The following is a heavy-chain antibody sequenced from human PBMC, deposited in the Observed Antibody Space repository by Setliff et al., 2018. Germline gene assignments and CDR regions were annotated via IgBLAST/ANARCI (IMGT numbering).Heavy chain of an antibody. V-gene: IGHV3-74*01. J-gene: IGHJ3*02. CDR3: ARDPEGGEFDI. D-gene: IGHD2-21*01. CDR1: GFALSTRW. CDR2: IDNHGSGT. Sequence: LRLSCAASGFALSTRWMHWVRQAPGKGLVWVARIDNHGSGTSYADSVKGRFTISRDNAKNTLFLQMNSLSVEDTAMYYCARDPEGGEFDIWGRGTLVTVSS.